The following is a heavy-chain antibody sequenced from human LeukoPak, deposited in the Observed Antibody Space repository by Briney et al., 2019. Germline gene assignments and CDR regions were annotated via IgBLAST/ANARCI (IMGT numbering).Heavy chain of an antibody. Sequence: PSESLSLTCTVSGGSISSCYWSWIRQPAGKGLEWIRRIYTSGSTNYNPSLKSRVTMSVDTSKNQFSLKLSSVTAADTAVYYCARDLCSSTSCHDQDAFDIWGQGTMVTVSS. CDR1: GGSISSCY. CDR3: ARDLCSSTSCHDQDAFDI. J-gene: IGHJ3*02. D-gene: IGHD2-2*01. V-gene: IGHV4-4*07. CDR2: IYTSGST.